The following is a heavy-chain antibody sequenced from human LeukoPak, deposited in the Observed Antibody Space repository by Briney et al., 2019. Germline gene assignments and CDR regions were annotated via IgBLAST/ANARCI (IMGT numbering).Heavy chain of an antibody. CDR2: ISTDGSST. CDR3: ARKPAPAD. CDR1: GFTFSIFW. V-gene: IGHV3-74*01. J-gene: IGHJ4*02. Sequence: PGGSLRLSCAASGFTFSIFWMHWVRQAPGKGLGWVSRISTDGSSTNYADSVKGRFTISRDNAKNTLYLQMNSLRAEDTAVYYCARKPAPADWGQGTLVTVSS. D-gene: IGHD6-25*01.